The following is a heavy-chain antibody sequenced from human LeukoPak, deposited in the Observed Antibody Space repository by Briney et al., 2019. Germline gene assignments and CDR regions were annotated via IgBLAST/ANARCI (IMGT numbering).Heavy chain of an antibody. CDR1: GFTFSSYW. CDR2: IKQDGSEK. D-gene: IGHD3-22*01. CDR3: ARGPMIVVDAEHTFDY. Sequence: PGGSLRLSRAASGFTFSSYWMSWVRQAPGKGLEWVANIKQDGSEKYYVDSVKGRFTISRDNAKNSLYLQMNSLRAEDTAVYYCARGPMIVVDAEHTFDYWGQGTLVTVSS. V-gene: IGHV3-7*01. J-gene: IGHJ4*02.